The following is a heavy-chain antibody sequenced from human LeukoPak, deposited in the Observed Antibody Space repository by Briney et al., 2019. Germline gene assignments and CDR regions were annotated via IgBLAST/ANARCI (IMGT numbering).Heavy chain of an antibody. Sequence: GGSLRLSCAASGFTSSSSWMHWVRQAPGRGLVWLSHINPDGSTTNYADSVKGRFTISRDNAKNTLYLQMNSLRAEDTAVYYCSRDLPRSGDCGQGTLVSVSS. J-gene: IGHJ4*02. CDR3: SRDLPRSGD. V-gene: IGHV3-74*01. CDR2: INPDGSTT. D-gene: IGHD1-26*01. CDR1: GFTSSSSW.